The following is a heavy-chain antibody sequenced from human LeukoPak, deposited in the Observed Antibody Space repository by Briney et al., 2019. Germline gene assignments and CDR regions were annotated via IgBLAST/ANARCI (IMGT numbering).Heavy chain of an antibody. CDR2: ITYDGNNK. Sequence: GGXXRLSCAASGFSFSXYGMHWVRXAAGKGLEWVAVITYDGNNKYYADSVKGRFTISRDNSKNTLYLQMNSLRAEDTAVYYCAKKYDSSAYSLYYFDYWGQGTLVTVSS. CDR3: AKKYDSSAYSLYYFDY. J-gene: IGHJ4*02. V-gene: IGHV3-30*18. CDR1: GFSFSXYG. D-gene: IGHD3-22*01.